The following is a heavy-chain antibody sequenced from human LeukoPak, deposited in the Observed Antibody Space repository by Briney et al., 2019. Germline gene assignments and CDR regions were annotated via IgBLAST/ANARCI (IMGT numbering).Heavy chain of an antibody. CDR3: ARDKAPYYDFWSGYYYWFDP. J-gene: IGHJ5*02. D-gene: IGHD3-3*01. Sequence: SETLSLTCTVSGGSLSSSSYYWGWIPQPPGKGLEWIGSIYYSRSTYYNPSLKSRVTITVDTSKNQSSLKLSSVTAADTAVYYCARDKAPYYDFWSGYYYWFDPWGQGTLVTVSS. V-gene: IGHV4-39*07. CDR2: IYYSRST. CDR1: GGSLSSSSYY.